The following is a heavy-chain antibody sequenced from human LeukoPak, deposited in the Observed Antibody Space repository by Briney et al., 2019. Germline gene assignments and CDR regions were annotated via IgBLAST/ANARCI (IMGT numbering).Heavy chain of an antibody. CDR2: ISYDGSNK. D-gene: IGHD2-8*01. V-gene: IGHV3-30-3*01. J-gene: IGHJ4*02. Sequence: GGSLRLSCAASGFTFSSYAMHWVRRAPGKGLEWVAVISYDGSNKYYADSVKGRFTISRDNSKNTLYLQMNSLRAEDTAVYYCARDFSRYCTNGVCYYFDYWGQGTLVTVSS. CDR3: ARDFSRYCTNGVCYYFDY. CDR1: GFTFSSYA.